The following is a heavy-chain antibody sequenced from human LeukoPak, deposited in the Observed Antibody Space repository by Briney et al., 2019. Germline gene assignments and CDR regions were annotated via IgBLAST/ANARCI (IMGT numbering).Heavy chain of an antibody. CDR2: ISSSSTYI. J-gene: IGHJ4*02. V-gene: IGHV3-21*01. CDR3: AIAERRSPIDY. Sequence: GGSLRLSCAASGFTVSSNYMSWVRQAPGKGLEWVSSISSSSTYIYYADSVKGRFTIFRDNAKNSLYLQMNSLRAEDTAVYYCAIAERRSPIDYWGQGTLVTVSS. CDR1: GFTVSSNY. D-gene: IGHD1-1*01.